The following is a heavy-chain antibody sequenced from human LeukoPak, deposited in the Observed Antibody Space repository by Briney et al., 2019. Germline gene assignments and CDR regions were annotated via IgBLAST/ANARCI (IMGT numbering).Heavy chain of an antibody. CDR3: AKVIVSVDTAIDY. CDR2: IGSNSRHM. J-gene: IGHJ4*02. CDR1: GFTFSSYS. V-gene: IGHV3-21*04. D-gene: IGHD5-18*01. Sequence: GGSLRLSCAASGFTFSSYSMNWVRRAPGKGLEWLSSIGSNSRHMNYADSAKGRFTISRDNAKNSLYLQMNSLRAEDTAVYYCAKVIVSVDTAIDYWGQGTLVTVSS.